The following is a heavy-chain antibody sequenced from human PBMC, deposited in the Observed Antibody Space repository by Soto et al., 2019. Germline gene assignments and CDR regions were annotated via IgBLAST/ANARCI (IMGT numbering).Heavy chain of an antibody. V-gene: IGHV3-11*05. CDR1: GFTFSDYY. CDR3: ARDPSRRAPPDY. D-gene: IGHD6-6*01. J-gene: IGHJ4*02. Sequence: QVQLVESGGGLVKPGGSLRLSCAASGFTFSDYYMTWFRQAPGMGLEWVSYISSTSAYTNYADSVRGRFTISRDNAKNSLYLQMTSLSYEDTAVYYCARDPSRRAPPDYWGQGTLVTVSS. CDR2: ISSTSAYT.